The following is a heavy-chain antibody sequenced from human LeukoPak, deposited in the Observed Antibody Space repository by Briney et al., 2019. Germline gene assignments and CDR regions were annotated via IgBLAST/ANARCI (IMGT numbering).Heavy chain of an antibody. Sequence: GGSLRLSCAASGFTFSSNSMNWVRQAPGKGPEWVSSITSSSSYIYYADSVKGRFTISRDNAKNSLYLQMDSLRVEDTAVYYCARDPYSGSYGPYYYYYMDVWGKGTTVTTSS. J-gene: IGHJ6*03. CDR3: ARDPYSGSYGPYYYYYMDV. V-gene: IGHV3-21*06. CDR1: GFTFSSNS. D-gene: IGHD1-26*01. CDR2: ITSSSSYI.